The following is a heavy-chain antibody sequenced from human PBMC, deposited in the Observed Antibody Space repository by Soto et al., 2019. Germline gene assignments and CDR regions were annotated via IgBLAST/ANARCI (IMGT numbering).Heavy chain of an antibody. CDR3: VRSGTARLLRHSGFDP. D-gene: IGHD2-21*01. V-gene: IGHV3-21*01. CDR2: ITASSAYI. CDR1: GFTFNTYD. Sequence: EVQLVESGGGLVKPGGSLRLSCAASGFTFNTYDMNWVRQAPGKGLEWVSSITASSAYIYYADSLRGRVTISRDNVRNSLCLQRNSLRAEDTAVYYCVRSGTARLLRHSGFDPWGQGTQVTVSS. J-gene: IGHJ5*02.